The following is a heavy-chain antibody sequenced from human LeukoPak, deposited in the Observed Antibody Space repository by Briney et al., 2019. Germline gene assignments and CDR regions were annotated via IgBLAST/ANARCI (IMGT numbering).Heavy chain of an antibody. CDR1: GYTFTSYY. J-gene: IGHJ4*02. D-gene: IGHD6-13*01. V-gene: IGHV1-46*01. Sequence: ASVTVSCKASGYTFTSYYMHWVRQAPGQGLEWMGIINPSGGSTSYAQKFQGRVTMTRDMSTSTVYMELSSLRSEDTAVYYCARDRVAAAGKLRFDYWGQGTLVTVSS. CDR3: ARDRVAAAGKLRFDY. CDR2: INPSGGST.